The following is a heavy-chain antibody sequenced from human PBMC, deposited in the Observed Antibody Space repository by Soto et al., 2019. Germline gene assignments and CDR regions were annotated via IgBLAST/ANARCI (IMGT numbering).Heavy chain of an antibody. CDR3: VRAPLDYYCADYFDN. Sequence: QVQLVQSGAEVKRPGASVKVSCKASGYTFTENDINWVRQATGQGLEWMGWMNPNSGNTGYAQKFQVRVTMTRDNSITTAYMELSSLRSEDTAVYFCVRAPLDYYCADYFDNWGQGTLVTVSS. CDR1: GYTFTEND. V-gene: IGHV1-8*01. D-gene: IGHD3-10*01. J-gene: IGHJ4*02. CDR2: MNPNSGNT.